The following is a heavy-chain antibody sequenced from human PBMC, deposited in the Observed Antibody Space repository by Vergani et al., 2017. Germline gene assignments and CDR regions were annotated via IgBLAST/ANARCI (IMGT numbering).Heavy chain of an antibody. CDR1: GGSISSSSYY. Sequence: QLQLQESGPGLVKPSETLSLTCTVSGGSISSSSYYWGWIRQPPGKGLEWIGSIYYSGSTYYNPSLKSRVTISVDTSKNQFSLKLRSVTAADTAVYYCASFTIFGVVYPDKYAFDIWGQGTMVTVSS. D-gene: IGHD3-3*01. V-gene: IGHV4-39*01. CDR2: IYYSGST. CDR3: ASFTIFGVVYPDKYAFDI. J-gene: IGHJ3*02.